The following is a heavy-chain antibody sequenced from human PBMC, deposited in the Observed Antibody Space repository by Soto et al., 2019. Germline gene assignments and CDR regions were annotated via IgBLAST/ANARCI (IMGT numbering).Heavy chain of an antibody. CDR3: ARDSVPGLLIT. V-gene: IGHV3-23*01. CDR2: ISGRGVSR. Sequence: EVQLLESGGGLVRPGGSLRLSCVDSGFNFSISAMNWVRQAPGKGLEWVAAISGRGVSRYYADSVRGRFTISRDNAKNSLYLQMNSLRAEDTAVYYCARDSVPGLLITWGQGTTVTVSS. CDR1: GFNFSISA. D-gene: IGHD3-10*01. J-gene: IGHJ6*02.